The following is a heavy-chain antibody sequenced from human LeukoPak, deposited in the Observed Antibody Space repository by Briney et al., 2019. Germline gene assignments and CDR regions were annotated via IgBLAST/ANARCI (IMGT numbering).Heavy chain of an antibody. Sequence: GASVKVSCKASGYTFTSYAISWVRQAPGQGLEWMGWISADNGNTDYAQRFQGRVTVTRNTSISTAYMELSSLRSEDTAVYYCARAKRVGATGAYYFDYWGQGTLVTVSS. CDR2: ISADNGNT. CDR3: ARAKRVGATGAYYFDY. CDR1: GYTFTSYA. J-gene: IGHJ4*02. V-gene: IGHV1-8*01. D-gene: IGHD1-26*01.